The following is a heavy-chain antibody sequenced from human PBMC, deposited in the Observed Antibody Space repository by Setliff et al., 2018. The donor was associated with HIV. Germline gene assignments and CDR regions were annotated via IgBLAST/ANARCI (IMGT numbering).Heavy chain of an antibody. J-gene: IGHJ3*02. V-gene: IGHV3-11*04. D-gene: IGHD3-16*01. CDR1: GFRFSDYY. Sequence: PGGSLRLSCAASGFRFSDYYMNWIRQAPGKGLEWISSISSSGRTIKYADSVKGRFTISRDNAKRSLYLQMNSLRVEDTAVYYCAREIRTIEGGALDIWGQGTSVTVSS. CDR2: ISSSGRTI. CDR3: AREIRTIEGGALDI.